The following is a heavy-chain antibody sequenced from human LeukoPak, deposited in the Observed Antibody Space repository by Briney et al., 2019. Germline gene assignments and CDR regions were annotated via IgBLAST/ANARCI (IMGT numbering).Heavy chain of an antibody. Sequence: ASVKVSCKASGGTFSSYAISWVRQAPGQGLEWMGRIIPIFGTANYAQKFQGRVTITTDESTSTAYMELSSLRSEDTAVYYCARQLRFLEWLPHYYYYMDVWGKGTTVTVSS. J-gene: IGHJ6*03. D-gene: IGHD3-3*01. CDR1: GGTFSSYA. CDR3: ARQLRFLEWLPHYYYYMDV. V-gene: IGHV1-69*05. CDR2: IIPIFGTA.